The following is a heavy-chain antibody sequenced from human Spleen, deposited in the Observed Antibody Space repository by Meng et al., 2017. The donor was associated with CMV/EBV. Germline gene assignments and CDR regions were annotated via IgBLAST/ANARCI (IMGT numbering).Heavy chain of an antibody. CDR2: IKKDGSET. V-gene: IGHV3-7*01. CDR1: GFTFSNYW. CDR3: ARGGGEY. Sequence: GESLKISCAASGFTFSNYWMTWVRQAPGKGLEWLANIKKDGSETFYVDSVKGRFTISRDNSKDSLYLQMNSLRVEDTAVYYCARGGGEYWGQGTLVTVSS. J-gene: IGHJ4*02. D-gene: IGHD3-16*01.